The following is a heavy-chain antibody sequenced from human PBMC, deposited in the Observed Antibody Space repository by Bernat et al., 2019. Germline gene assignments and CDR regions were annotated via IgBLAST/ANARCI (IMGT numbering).Heavy chain of an antibody. Sequence: EVQLVESGGGLVQPGGSLRLSCAASGFTVSSNYMSWVRQAPGKGLEWVSVIYSGGGTYYADSVKGRFTISRDNSKNTLYLQINGLRAEDTAVYYCARHNSYGLEFYFDYWGQGTLVTVSS. V-gene: IGHV3-66*02. J-gene: IGHJ4*01. CDR2: IYSGGGT. CDR3: ARHNSYGLEFYFDY. D-gene: IGHD1-26*01. CDR1: GFTVSSNY.